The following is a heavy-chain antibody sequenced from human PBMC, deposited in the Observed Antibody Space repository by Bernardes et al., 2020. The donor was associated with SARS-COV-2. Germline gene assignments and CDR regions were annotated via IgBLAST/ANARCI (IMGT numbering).Heavy chain of an antibody. Sequence: GGSLRLSCAASGFTFSNFWMSWVRQAPGKGLEWVANIKQDGSEKYYVDSVKGRFTISRDNAKKSLYLQMSSLRVEDTALYYCARPFATHATRSRFDSWGQGTLVTVSP. CDR1: GFTFSNFW. V-gene: IGHV3-7*03. J-gene: IGHJ5*01. CDR2: IKQDGSEK. CDR3: ARPFATHATRSRFDS.